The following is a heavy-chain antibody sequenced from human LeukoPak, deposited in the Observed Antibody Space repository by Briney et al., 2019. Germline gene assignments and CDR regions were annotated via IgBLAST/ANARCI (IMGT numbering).Heavy chain of an antibody. D-gene: IGHD3-10*01. V-gene: IGHV4-34*01. CDR3: ARGIKRYYYYGLGSFPYDS. J-gene: IGHJ4*02. CDR1: GGSLSSYY. CDR2: MHRDGRS. Sequence: PSETLSLTCAVYGGSLSSYYWSWVRQSPGKGLEWIGEMHRDGRSDYNPSLGSRVTISVDASKNQFSLYLRSMTAADTAVYYFARGIKRYYYYGLGSFPYDSWGQGSLVTVSS.